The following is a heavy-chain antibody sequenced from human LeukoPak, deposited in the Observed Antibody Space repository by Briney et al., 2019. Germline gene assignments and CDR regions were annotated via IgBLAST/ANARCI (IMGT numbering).Heavy chain of an antibody. D-gene: IGHD5-18*01. J-gene: IGHJ4*02. CDR1: GFTFTTYS. Sequence: PGGSLRLSCAATGFTFTTYSMNWVRQAPGKGLEWVSYISGSSSTIYYADSVKGRFTISRDNAKNSLYLQMNSLRAGDTAVYYCARVGYSYGYGSDYWGQGTLVTVSS. CDR3: ARVGYSYGYGSDY. CDR2: ISGSSSTI. V-gene: IGHV3-48*01.